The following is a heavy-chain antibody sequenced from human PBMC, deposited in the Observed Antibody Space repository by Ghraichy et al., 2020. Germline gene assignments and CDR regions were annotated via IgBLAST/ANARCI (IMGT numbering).Heavy chain of an antibody. Sequence: NMNQDGSEKYYVDSVKGRFTISRDNAKNSLYLQMDNLRAEDTAVYYCAREGGDCGSGVCYLDYFGLRTRVTAAS. D-gene: IGHD2-8*01. CDR3: AREGGDCGSGVCYLDY. V-gene: IGHV3-7*01. CDR2: MNQDGSEK. J-gene: IGHJ4*02.